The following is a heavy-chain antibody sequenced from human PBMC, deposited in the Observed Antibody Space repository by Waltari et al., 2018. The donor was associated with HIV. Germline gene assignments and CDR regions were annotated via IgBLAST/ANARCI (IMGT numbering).Heavy chain of an antibody. CDR3: ARHALRVGAAYWNFDL. Sequence: QLQLQESGPGLVKPSEPLSLPCPALGGSVSSSSYSWAWIRQPPGKGLEWVGRIYYTGRAYYNPSLKSRVTISVDTSKNQFSLKVTSVTAADTAVYYCARHALRVGAAYWNFDLWGRGTLVTVSS. CDR1: GGSVSSSSYS. D-gene: IGHD1-26*01. CDR2: IYYTGRA. V-gene: IGHV4-39*01. J-gene: IGHJ2*01.